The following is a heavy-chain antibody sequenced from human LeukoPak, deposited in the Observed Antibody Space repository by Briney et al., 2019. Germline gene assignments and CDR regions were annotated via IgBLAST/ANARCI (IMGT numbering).Heavy chain of an antibody. J-gene: IGHJ4*02. CDR2: ISAYNGNR. Sequence: ASVKVSSKASGYTFTSCGIIWVGQAPGQGLEWMGWISAYNGNRNYAQKLQGRGTMTTDTSTSTAYMELRSLRSDAPAVYYCARVGYCSSTSCFDYWGQGPLVTVSS. CDR3: ARVGYCSSTSCFDY. CDR1: GYTFTSCG. V-gene: IGHV1-18*01. D-gene: IGHD2-2*01.